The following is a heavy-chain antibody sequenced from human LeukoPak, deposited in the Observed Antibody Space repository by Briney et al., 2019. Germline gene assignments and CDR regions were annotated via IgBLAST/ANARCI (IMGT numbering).Heavy chain of an antibody. CDR3: AQDRWGFFDY. V-gene: IGHV3-23*01. J-gene: IGHJ4*02. Sequence: GGSLRLSCAASGFTFSSYAMSWVRQAPGNGLEWVSAISGSGGSTYYADSVKGRFTISRDNSKNTLYLQMNSLRAEDTAAYYCAQDRWGFFDYWGQGTLVTVSS. D-gene: IGHD7-27*01. CDR2: ISGSGGST. CDR1: GFTFSSYA.